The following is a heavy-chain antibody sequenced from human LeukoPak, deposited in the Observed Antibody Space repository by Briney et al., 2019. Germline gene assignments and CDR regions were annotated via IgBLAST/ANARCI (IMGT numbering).Heavy chain of an antibody. CDR3: ARAERLWSPNDY. CDR2: INHSGST. J-gene: IGHJ4*02. CDR1: GGSFSGYY. D-gene: IGHD5-18*01. Sequence: SETLSLTCAVYGGSFSGYYWSWIRQPPGKGLEWIGEINHSGSTNYKPSLKSRVTISVDTSKNQFSLKLSSVTAADTAVYYCARAERLWSPNDYWGQGTLVTVSS. V-gene: IGHV4-34*01.